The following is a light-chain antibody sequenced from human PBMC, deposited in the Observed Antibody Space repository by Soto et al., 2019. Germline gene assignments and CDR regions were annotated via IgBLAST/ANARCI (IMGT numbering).Light chain of an antibody. V-gene: IGLV1-40*01. CDR1: SSNIGAGYD. J-gene: IGLJ2*01. CDR3: QSYDSSLSAHVV. CDR2: GNS. Sequence: QSVLTQPPSVSGAPGQRVTISCTWSSSNIGAGYDVHWYQQLPGTAPKLLIYGNSNRPSGVPDRFSGSKSGTSASLAITGLQAEDEADYYCQSYDSSLSAHVVFGGGTKVTVL.